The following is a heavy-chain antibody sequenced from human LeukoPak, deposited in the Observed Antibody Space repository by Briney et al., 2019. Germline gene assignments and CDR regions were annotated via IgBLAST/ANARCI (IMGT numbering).Heavy chain of an antibody. CDR2: INHSGST. V-gene: IGHV4-34*01. CDR1: GGSFSGYY. CDR3: ARVDPNSSSWYNHYYYYMDV. Sequence: SETLSLTCAVYGGSFSGYYWSWIRQPPGKGLEWIGEINHSGSTNYNPSLKSRVTISVDTSKNQFSLKLSSVTAADTAVYYCARVDPNSSSWYNHYYYYMDVWGKGTTVTVSS. J-gene: IGHJ6*03. D-gene: IGHD6-13*01.